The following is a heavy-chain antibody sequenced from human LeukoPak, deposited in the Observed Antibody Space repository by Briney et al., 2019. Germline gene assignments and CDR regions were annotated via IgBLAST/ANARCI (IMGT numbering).Heavy chain of an antibody. J-gene: IGHJ6*03. V-gene: IGHV3-21*01. Sequence: GGPLRLPCPPSEFPSISYSMNGAPQPPGKGPHWAPSISISTSYIYYADSVKGRFTISRDNAKNSLYLQMNSLRAEDTAVYYCAREGVTMVRGANYYYYYMDVWGKGTTVTVSS. CDR1: EFPSISYS. D-gene: IGHD3-10*01. CDR3: AREGVTMVRGANYYYYYMDV. CDR2: ISISTSYI.